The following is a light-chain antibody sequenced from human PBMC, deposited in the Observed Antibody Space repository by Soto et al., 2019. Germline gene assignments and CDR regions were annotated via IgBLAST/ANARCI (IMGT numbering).Light chain of an antibody. J-gene: IGLJ3*02. CDR1: SSDVGTYNE. V-gene: IGLV2-23*01. CDR3: CSYSAVNTWV. CDR2: EDS. Sequence: QSALTQPAFVSGSPGQSSTISYTGTSSDVGTYNEVSWYQQHPGKAPKLMIYEDSQRPSGVSNRFSGSKSGNTASLTISGLQAEDEADYYCCSYSAVNTWVFGGGTKVTVL.